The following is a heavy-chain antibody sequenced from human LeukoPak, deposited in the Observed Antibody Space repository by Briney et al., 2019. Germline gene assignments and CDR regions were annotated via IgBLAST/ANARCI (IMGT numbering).Heavy chain of an antibody. CDR3: ARVVAGLWFGELFFDY. CDR2: IYSGGST. D-gene: IGHD3-10*01. V-gene: IGHV3-66*01. CDR1: GVTVSSNY. J-gene: IGHJ4*02. Sequence: PGGSLRLSCAASGVTVSSNYMSWVRQAPGKGLEWVSVIYSGGSTYYADSVKGRFTISRDNSKNTLYLQMNSLRAEDTAVYYCARVVAGLWFGELFFDYWGQGTLVTVSS.